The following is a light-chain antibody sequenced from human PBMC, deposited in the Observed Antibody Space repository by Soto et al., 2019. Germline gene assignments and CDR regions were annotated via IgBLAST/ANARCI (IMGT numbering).Light chain of an antibody. J-gene: IGKJ5*01. CDR2: DAS. V-gene: IGKV3-15*01. Sequence: EIVMTQSPGTLSVSPGERATLSCRASQSVRSKLAWYQQKPGQAPRLLIYDASTRATGIPARFSGSGSGTELVLTISSLQSEDFAVHYCQQYNNWPPITFGQGTRLEIK. CDR3: QQYNNWPPIT. CDR1: QSVRSK.